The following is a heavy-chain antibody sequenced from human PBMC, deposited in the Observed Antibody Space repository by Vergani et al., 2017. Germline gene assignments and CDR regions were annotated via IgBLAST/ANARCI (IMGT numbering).Heavy chain of an antibody. CDR3: AGVPVAGFYFDY. J-gene: IGHJ4*02. D-gene: IGHD6-19*01. V-gene: IGHV4-61*02. CDR2: VHTGRGS. Sequence: QVQLQESGPGLVKPSLTLSLTCTVSGGSISSDSYHWSWIRQSAGKGLEWIGRVHTGRGSNYNPSLRSRVTISLDTSKNQFSLKMTSVTAADTAVYYCAGVPVAGFYFDYWGQGTLVTVSS. CDR1: GGSISSDSYH.